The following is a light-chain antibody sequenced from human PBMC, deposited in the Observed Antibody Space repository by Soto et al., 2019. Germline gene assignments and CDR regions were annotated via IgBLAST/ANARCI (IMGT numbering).Light chain of an antibody. CDR1: SSDVGGYNY. J-gene: IGLJ2*01. CDR2: DVS. Sequence: QSALTQPASVSGSPGQSITISCTGTSSDVGGYNYVSWYQQHPGKAPKLMIYDVSNRPSGVSNRFSGSKSGNTASLTISGPQAEDEDDYYCSSYTSRGTPVLFGGGTKPTAL. V-gene: IGLV2-14*01. CDR3: SSYTSRGTPVL.